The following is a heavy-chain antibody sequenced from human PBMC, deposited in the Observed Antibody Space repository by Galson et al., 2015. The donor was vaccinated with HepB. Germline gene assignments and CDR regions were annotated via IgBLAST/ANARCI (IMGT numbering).Heavy chain of an antibody. CDR2: ISYDGSNK. Sequence: SLRLSCAASGFTFSSYAMHWVRQAPGKGLEWVAVISYDGSNKYYADSVKGRFTISRDNSKNTLYLQMNSLRAEDTAVYYCARGGRHYYGMDVWGQGTTVTVSS. J-gene: IGHJ6*02. CDR3: ARGGRHYYGMDV. CDR1: GFTFSSYA. V-gene: IGHV3-30*04. D-gene: IGHD3-16*01.